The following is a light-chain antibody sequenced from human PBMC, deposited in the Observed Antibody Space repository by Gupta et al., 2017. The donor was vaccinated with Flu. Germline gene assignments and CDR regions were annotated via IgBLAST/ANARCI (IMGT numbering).Light chain of an antibody. Sequence: ELVFTQSPATLSLSPGERATLSCRASQRVGTYLAWYQQKPGQAPRLLIYDASNRATGIPARFSGSGSGTDFTLTISSLEPEDFAVYYCQKRSNWPPYTFGHGTRVEIK. J-gene: IGKJ2*01. CDR2: DAS. CDR1: QRVGTY. CDR3: QKRSNWPPYT. V-gene: IGKV3-11*01.